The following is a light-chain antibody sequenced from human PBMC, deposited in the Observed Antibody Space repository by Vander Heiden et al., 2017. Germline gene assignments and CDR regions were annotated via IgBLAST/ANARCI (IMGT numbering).Light chain of an antibody. CDR2: DNN. CDR3: GTWESSLSGVV. CDR1: SSNIGNNY. J-gene: IGLJ2*01. Sequence: QSVLTQPPSVSAAPGPKVTISCSGSSSNIGNNYVSWYQQFPGTAPKLLIYDNNKRPSGIPDRFSGSKSGTSATLGITGLQTGDEADDYCGTWESSLSGVVFGGGTKLTVL. V-gene: IGLV1-51*01.